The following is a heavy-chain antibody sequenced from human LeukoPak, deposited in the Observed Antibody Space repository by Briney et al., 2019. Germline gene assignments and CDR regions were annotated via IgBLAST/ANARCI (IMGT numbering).Heavy chain of an antibody. CDR1: GYRFTSYW. Sequence: GESPKISCRGSGYRFTSYWIGWVRQTPGKGLEWMGTIYPGDSETRYSPSFQGQVTISAAKLISTAYLQWSSLKASDTAMYYCASARAMYDSSGYHAYYFDYWGQGTLVTVSS. CDR3: ASARAMYDSSGYHAYYFDY. CDR2: IYPGDSET. V-gene: IGHV5-51*01. D-gene: IGHD3-22*01. J-gene: IGHJ4*02.